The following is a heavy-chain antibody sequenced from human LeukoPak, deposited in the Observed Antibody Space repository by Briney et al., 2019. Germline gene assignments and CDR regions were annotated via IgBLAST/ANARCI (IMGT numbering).Heavy chain of an antibody. CDR3: ARGLNWWCDY. J-gene: IGHJ4*02. Sequence: SETLSLTCAVYGGSFSGYYWSWIRQPPGKGLEWIGEINHSGSTNYNPSLKSRVTISVDTSKNQFSLKLSSVTAADTAVYYCARGLNWWCDYWGQGTLVTVSS. D-gene: IGHD2-8*02. CDR1: GGSFSGYY. V-gene: IGHV4-34*01. CDR2: INHSGST.